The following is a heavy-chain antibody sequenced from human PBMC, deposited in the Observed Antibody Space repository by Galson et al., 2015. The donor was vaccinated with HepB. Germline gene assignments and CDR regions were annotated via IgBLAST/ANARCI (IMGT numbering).Heavy chain of an antibody. CDR3: AKDEGLRYFDWDPYYYGMDV. V-gene: IGHV3-53*05. J-gene: IGHJ6*02. Sequence: SLRLSCAASGFTVSSNYMSWVRQAPGKGLEWVSVIYSGGSTYYADSVKGRFTISRDNSKNTLFLQMNSLRAEDTAVYYCAKDEGLRYFDWDPYYYGMDVWGQGTTVTVSS. CDR2: IYSGGST. CDR1: GFTVSSNY. D-gene: IGHD3-9*01.